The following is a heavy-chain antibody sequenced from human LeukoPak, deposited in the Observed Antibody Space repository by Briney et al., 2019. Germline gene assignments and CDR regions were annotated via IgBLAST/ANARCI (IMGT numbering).Heavy chain of an antibody. D-gene: IGHD5-12*01. Sequence: GGSLRLSCAASGFTVSSNYMSWVRQAPGKGLEWVSVIHSDGITYYADSVKGRFTISRDNSINTLYLQMSNLGAEDTALYYCASTSIIRGYDHDQYYWGQGTLVTVSS. J-gene: IGHJ4*02. CDR2: IHSDGIT. CDR3: ASTSIIRGYDHDQYY. V-gene: IGHV3-53*01. CDR1: GFTVSSNY.